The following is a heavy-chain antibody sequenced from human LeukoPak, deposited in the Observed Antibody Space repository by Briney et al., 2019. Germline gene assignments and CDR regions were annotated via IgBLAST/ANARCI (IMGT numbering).Heavy chain of an antibody. Sequence: ASVKVSCKASGYTFTSYDTNWVRQATGQGLEWMGWMNPNSGNTGYAQKFQGRVTMTRNTSISTAYMELSSLRSEDTAVYYCARELGDCSSTSCYPWFDPWGQGTLVTVSS. V-gene: IGHV1-8*01. CDR3: ARELGDCSSTSCYPWFDP. CDR1: GYTFTSYD. J-gene: IGHJ5*02. CDR2: MNPNSGNT. D-gene: IGHD2-2*01.